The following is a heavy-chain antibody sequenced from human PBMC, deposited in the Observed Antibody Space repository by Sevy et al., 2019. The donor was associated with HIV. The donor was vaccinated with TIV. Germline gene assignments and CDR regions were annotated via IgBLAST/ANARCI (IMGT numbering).Heavy chain of an antibody. J-gene: IGHJ4*02. V-gene: IGHV3-23*01. D-gene: IGHD6-13*01. CDR2: ISASGGST. CDR3: AKGEAALWD. CDR1: GFIFKTYA. Sequence: LSLTCAASGFIFKTYAMNWVRQAPGMGLQWVSFISASGGSTYYADSVQGRFTISRDNSRNILYLQMNSLTAEDTAVYYCAKGEAALWDWGQGTLVTVSS.